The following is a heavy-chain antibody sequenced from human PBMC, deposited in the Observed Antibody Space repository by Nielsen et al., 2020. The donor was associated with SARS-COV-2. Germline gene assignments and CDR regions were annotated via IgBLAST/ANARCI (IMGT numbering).Heavy chain of an antibody. CDR3: AKNPSSYSSSWYSDY. Sequence: GESLKISCAASGFTFSSYAMSWVRQAPGKGLEWVSAISGSGGSTYYADSVKGRFTISRDNSKNTLYLQMNSLRAEDTAVYYCAKNPSSYSSSWYSDYWGQGTLVTVSS. CDR1: GFTFSSYA. J-gene: IGHJ4*02. D-gene: IGHD6-13*01. CDR2: ISGSGGST. V-gene: IGHV3-23*01.